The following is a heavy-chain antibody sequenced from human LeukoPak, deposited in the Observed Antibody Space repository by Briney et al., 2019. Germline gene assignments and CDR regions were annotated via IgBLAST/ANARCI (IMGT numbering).Heavy chain of an antibody. CDR1: GFTFSSYS. CDR2: IKEDGSEK. Sequence: GGSLRLSCAASGFTFSSYSMTWVRQAPGKGLQWLANIKEDGSEKYYVGSVRGRFTISRDNAKTSLYLQMNSLRAEDTALYYCAREGGPGFDSWGQGTLVTVSS. D-gene: IGHD3-16*01. CDR3: AREGGPGFDS. V-gene: IGHV3-7*01. J-gene: IGHJ4*02.